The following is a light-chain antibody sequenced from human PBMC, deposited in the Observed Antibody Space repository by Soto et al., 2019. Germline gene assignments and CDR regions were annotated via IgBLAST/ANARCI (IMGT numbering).Light chain of an antibody. Sequence: FVLTLSPITLTLSQGERATLCCRGSQTVRNHYVAWYQKKPGQAPRLRIYDASSRATGIPDRVSGGGAGTDGIRTISRLEPADFAVEVCQQLSSYPLTFGGGTKVDIK. CDR3: QQLSSYPLT. J-gene: IGKJ4*01. CDR2: DAS. V-gene: IGKV3-20*01. CDR1: QTVRNHY.